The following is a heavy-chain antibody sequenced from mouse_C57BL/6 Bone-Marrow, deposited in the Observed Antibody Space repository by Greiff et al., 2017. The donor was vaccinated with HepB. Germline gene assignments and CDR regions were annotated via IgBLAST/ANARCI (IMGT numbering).Heavy chain of an antibody. CDR2: IHPNSGST. Sequence: VQLLESGAELVKPGASVKLSCKASGYTFTSYWMHWVKQRPGQGLEWIGMIHPNSGSTNYNEKFKSKATLTVDKSSSTAYMQLSSLTSEDSAVYYCAGSPFAYWGQGTLVTVSA. CDR3: AGSPFAY. V-gene: IGHV1-64*01. D-gene: IGHD1-1*02. CDR1: GYTFTSYW. J-gene: IGHJ3*01.